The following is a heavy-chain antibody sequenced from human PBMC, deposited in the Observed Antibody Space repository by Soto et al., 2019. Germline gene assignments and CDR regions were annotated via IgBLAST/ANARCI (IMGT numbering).Heavy chain of an antibody. CDR1: GFTFDDYA. CDR3: AKDNSSKKVGQLGELGFDS. CDR2: ISWNSGII. D-gene: IGHD3-16*01. V-gene: IGHV3-9*01. Sequence: EVQMVESGGGLVQPGRSLRLSCAASGFTFDDYAMHWVRQAPGKGLEWVAGISWNSGIIAYADSVKGRFIISRNNGKNSLYLRMNFLRPEDTALYFCAKDNSSKKVGQLGELGFDSWGQGTLITVSS. J-gene: IGHJ4*02.